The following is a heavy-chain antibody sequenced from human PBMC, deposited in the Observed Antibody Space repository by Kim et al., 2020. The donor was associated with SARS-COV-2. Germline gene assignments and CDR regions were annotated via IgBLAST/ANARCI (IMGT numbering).Heavy chain of an antibody. D-gene: IGHD3-10*01. CDR2: ISHAGNT. CDR1: GDSFSGNY. V-gene: IGHV4-34*01. CDR3: AREVLLSFGRGWFDP. Sequence: SETLSLTCAVFGDSFSGNYWSWIRQPPGKGLEWIGEISHAGNTNYNASLQSRVTISLDTSRNQFSLKMNSVTAADTAFYYCAREVLLSFGRGWFDPWGQG. J-gene: IGHJ5*02.